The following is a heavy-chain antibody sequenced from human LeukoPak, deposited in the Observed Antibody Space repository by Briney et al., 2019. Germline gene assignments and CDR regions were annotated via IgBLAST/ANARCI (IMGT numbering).Heavy chain of an antibody. CDR3: ARIYDFWSASIYYFDY. J-gene: IGHJ4*02. Sequence: KPSETLSLTCTVSGGSISGYYWSWIRPPAGKALEWIGRMYASGTTNYSPSLKSRVTMSVDTSKNQFSLKLTPVTAADTAVYYCARIYDFWSASIYYFDYWGQGTLVTVSS. CDR2: MYASGTT. V-gene: IGHV4-4*07. D-gene: IGHD3-3*01. CDR1: GGSISGYY.